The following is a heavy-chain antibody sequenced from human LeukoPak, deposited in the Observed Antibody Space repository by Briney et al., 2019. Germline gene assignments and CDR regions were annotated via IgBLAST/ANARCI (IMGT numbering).Heavy chain of an antibody. CDR3: ARDFIRVSGYDYYYYYYMDA. J-gene: IGHJ6*03. V-gene: IGHV1-46*01. Sequence: ASVKVSCKASGYIFTSYYMYWVRQAPGQGLEWMGIINPSGGSIRYAQKFQGRVTMTRDTSTSTVYMELSSLRSEDTAVYYCARDFIRVSGYDYYYYYYMDAWGKGTTVTISS. CDR1: GYIFTSYY. CDR2: INPSGGSI. D-gene: IGHD5-12*01.